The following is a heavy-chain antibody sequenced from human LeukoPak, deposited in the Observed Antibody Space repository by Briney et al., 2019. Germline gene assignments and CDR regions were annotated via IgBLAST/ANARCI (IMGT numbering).Heavy chain of an antibody. D-gene: IGHD5-18*01. CDR3: ARGWIQLWLSAPFFDY. V-gene: IGHV4-34*01. Sequence: SETPSLTCAVYGGSFSGYYWSWIRQPPGKGLEWIGEINHSGSTNYNPSLKSRVTISVDTSKNQFSLKLSSVTAADTAVYYCARGWIQLWLSAPFFDYWGQGTLVTVSS. J-gene: IGHJ4*02. CDR2: INHSGST. CDR1: GGSFSGYY.